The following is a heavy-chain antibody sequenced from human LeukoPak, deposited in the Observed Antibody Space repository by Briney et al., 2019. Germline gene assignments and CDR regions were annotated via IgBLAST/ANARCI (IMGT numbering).Heavy chain of an antibody. D-gene: IGHD6-13*01. V-gene: IGHV3-64*01. J-gene: IGHJ4*02. Sequence: GGSLRLSCAASGFTFSSYAMHWVRQAPGKGLEYVSAISSNGGSTYYANSVKGRFTISRDNSKNTLYLQMGSLRAEDMAVYYCARVTSTARIAAAGPFDYRGQGTLVTVSS. CDR3: ARVTSTARIAAAGPFDY. CDR1: GFTFSSYA. CDR2: ISSNGGST.